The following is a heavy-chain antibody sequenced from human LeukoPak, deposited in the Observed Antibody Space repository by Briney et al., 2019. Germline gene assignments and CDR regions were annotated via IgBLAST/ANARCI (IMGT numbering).Heavy chain of an antibody. CDR2: IIPILGIA. J-gene: IGHJ4*02. V-gene: IGHV1-69*02. CDR3: ARGDSSSWYNQEYYLDY. CDR1: GGTFSSYT. Sequence: AASVKVSCKASGGTFSSYTISWVRQAPGQGLEWMGRIIPILGIANYAQKFQGRVTITADKSTSTAYMELSSLRSEDAAVYYCARGDSSSWYNQEYYLDYWGQGTLVTVSS. D-gene: IGHD6-13*01.